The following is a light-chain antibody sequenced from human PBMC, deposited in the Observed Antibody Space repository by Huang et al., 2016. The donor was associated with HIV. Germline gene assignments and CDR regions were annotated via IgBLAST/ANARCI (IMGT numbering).Light chain of an antibody. Sequence: EIVLMQSPGTLSLSPGERAALSCRASQSVSSNHLAWYQQKPGQAPRLLIYGASSRATGIPDRFSGNGSGTDFTLTISRLEPEDFAVYYCQQYGSSSTFGQGTRLEIK. CDR3: QQYGSSST. J-gene: IGKJ5*01. V-gene: IGKV3-20*01. CDR1: QSVSSNH. CDR2: GAS.